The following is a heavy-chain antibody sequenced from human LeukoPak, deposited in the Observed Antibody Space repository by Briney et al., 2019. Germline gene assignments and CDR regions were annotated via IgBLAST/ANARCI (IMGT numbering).Heavy chain of an antibody. J-gene: IGHJ6*03. Sequence: GGSLRLSCAASGFTFSGYDMHWVRQATGKGLEWVSAIGTAGDTYYPGSVKGRFTISRENAKNSLYLQMNSLRAGDTAVYYCARMGYYYYMDVWGKGTTVTVSS. CDR3: ARMGYYYYMDV. V-gene: IGHV3-13*01. CDR1: GFTFSGYD. CDR2: IGTAGDT. D-gene: IGHD5-24*01.